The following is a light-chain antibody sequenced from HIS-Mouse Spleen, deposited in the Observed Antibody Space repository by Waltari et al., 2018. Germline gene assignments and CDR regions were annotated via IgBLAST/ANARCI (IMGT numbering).Light chain of an antibody. CDR3: QAWDSSYSV. CDR2: QDS. CDR1: KLGDKY. Sequence: SYELTQPPSVSVSPGQTASITCSGDKLGDKYACWYQQKPGQSPVLVIYQDSKRLSGIPERFSGSNSGNTATLTISGTQAMDEADYYCQAWDSSYSVFGGGTKLTVL. J-gene: IGLJ2*01. V-gene: IGLV3-1*01.